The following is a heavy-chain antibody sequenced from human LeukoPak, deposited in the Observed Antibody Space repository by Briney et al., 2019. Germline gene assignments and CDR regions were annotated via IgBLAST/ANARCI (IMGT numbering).Heavy chain of an antibody. D-gene: IGHD6-13*01. CDR1: GGSISSYY. CDR2: IYYSGST. V-gene: IGHV4-59*01. Sequence: SETLSLTCTVSGGSISSYYWSWIRQPPGKGLEWFGYIYYSGSTNYNPSLKSRVTISVDTSKNQFSLKLSSVTAADTAVYYCARFVDGYSSQLGYFDYWGQGTLVTVSS. CDR3: ARFVDGYSSQLGYFDY. J-gene: IGHJ4*02.